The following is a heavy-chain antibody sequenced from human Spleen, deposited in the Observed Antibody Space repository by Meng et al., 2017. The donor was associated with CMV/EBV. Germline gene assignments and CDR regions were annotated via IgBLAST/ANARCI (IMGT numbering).Heavy chain of an antibody. CDR1: F. D-gene: IGHD3-3*01. V-gene: IGHV1-2*02. Sequence: FSHWVRQAPGQGLEWMGWINPNSGATNYVQRFQGRVTMTRETSISTAYMELSRPRSDDTAVYYCARGKGVGGRFLKWLLDHHNGMDVWGQGTMVTVSS. CDR3: ARGKGVGGRFLKWLLDHHNGMDV. J-gene: IGHJ6*02. CDR2: INPNSGAT.